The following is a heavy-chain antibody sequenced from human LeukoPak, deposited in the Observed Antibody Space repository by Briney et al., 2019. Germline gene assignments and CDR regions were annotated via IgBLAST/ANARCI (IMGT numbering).Heavy chain of an antibody. Sequence: PGGSLRLSCAASGFTFSSYSMNWVRQAPGKELEWVSSISSSSSYIYYADSVKGRFTISRDNAKNSLYLQMNSLRAEDTAVYYCARAGYSYGSDAFDIWGQGTMVTVSS. J-gene: IGHJ3*02. D-gene: IGHD5-18*01. V-gene: IGHV3-21*01. CDR1: GFTFSSYS. CDR2: ISSSSSYI. CDR3: ARAGYSYGSDAFDI.